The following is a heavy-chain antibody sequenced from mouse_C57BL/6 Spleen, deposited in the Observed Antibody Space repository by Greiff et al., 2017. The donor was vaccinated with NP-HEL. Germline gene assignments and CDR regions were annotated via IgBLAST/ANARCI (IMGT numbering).Heavy chain of an antibody. J-gene: IGHJ4*01. CDR3: ARRDTAGAMDY. D-gene: IGHD3-3*01. Sequence: EVMLVESGGGLVKPGGSLKLSCAASGFTFSDYGMHWVRQAPEKGLEWVAYISSGSSTIYYADTVKGRFTISRDNAKNTLFLQMTSLRSEDTAMYYCARRDTAGAMDYWGQGTSVTVSS. CDR1: GFTFSDYG. V-gene: IGHV5-17*01. CDR2: ISSGSSTI.